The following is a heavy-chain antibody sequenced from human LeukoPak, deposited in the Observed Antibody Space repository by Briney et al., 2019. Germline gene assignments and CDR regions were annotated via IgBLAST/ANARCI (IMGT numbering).Heavy chain of an antibody. J-gene: IGHJ2*01. V-gene: IGHV3-11*06. CDR1: GFTFSDYY. CDR2: ISSSSSYT. Sequence: GGSLRLSCAASGFTFSDYYMSWIRQAPGKGLEWVSYISSSSSYTNYADSVKGRFTISRDNAKNSLYLQMNSLRAEDTAVYYCARVGGGSSYWYFDLWGRGTLVTVSS. D-gene: IGHD3-16*01. CDR3: ARVGGGSSYWYFDL.